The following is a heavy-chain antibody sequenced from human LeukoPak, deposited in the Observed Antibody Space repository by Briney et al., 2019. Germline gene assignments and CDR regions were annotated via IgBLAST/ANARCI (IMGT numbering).Heavy chain of an antibody. CDR2: IKQDGSEK. V-gene: IGHV3-7*03. Sequence: PGGSLRLSCAASGFTFSSYWMSWVRQAPGKGLEWVANIKQDGSEKYYVDSVKGRFTISGDNAKNSLYLQMNSLRAEDTAVYYCARDKGDYGDYYFDYWGQGTLVTVSS. J-gene: IGHJ4*02. CDR3: ARDKGDYGDYYFDY. D-gene: IGHD4-17*01. CDR1: GFTFSSYW.